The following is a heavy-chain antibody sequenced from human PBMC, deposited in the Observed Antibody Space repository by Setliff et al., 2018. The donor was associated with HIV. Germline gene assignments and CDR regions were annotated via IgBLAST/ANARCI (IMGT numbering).Heavy chain of an antibody. J-gene: IGHJ3*02. Sequence: NPSETLSLTCTVSGGSISSGSYYWSWIRQPAGKGLEWIGHIYTSGSTNYNPSLKSRLTISVDTSENQFSLKLSSVTAADTAVYYCARGRLGGYTYGSPPAFFDIGGQGTMVTVSS. V-gene: IGHV4-61*09. CDR2: IYTSGST. D-gene: IGHD5-18*01. CDR3: ARGRLGGYTYGSPPAFFDI. CDR1: GGSISSGSYY.